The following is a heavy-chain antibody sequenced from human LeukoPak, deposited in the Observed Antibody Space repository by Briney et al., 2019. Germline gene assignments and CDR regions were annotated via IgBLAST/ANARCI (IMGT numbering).Heavy chain of an antibody. CDR2: IYTSGST. CDR3: ARGPVGWDYFDY. D-gene: IGHD1-26*01. Sequence: SETLSLTCTVSGGSISSYCWSWIRQPAGKGLEWIGRIYTSGSTNYTPSLKSRVTMSVDTSKNPFSLKLSSVTAADTAVYYCARGPVGWDYFDYWGQGTLVTVSS. CDR1: GGSISSYC. V-gene: IGHV4-4*07. J-gene: IGHJ4*02.